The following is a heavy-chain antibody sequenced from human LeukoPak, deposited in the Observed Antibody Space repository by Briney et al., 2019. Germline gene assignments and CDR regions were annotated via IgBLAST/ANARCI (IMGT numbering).Heavy chain of an antibody. Sequence: ASVKVSCKSSGYTFNAYFIHWMRQAPGQGLEWMAWINPKNDNTRYEQKFQGRVTMTRDTSISTAYVEVNWLISDDTAIYYCARDLSSTPNWEFDYWGQGTLVTVSS. CDR2: INPKNDNT. J-gene: IGHJ4*02. CDR1: GYTFNAYF. D-gene: IGHD1-26*01. V-gene: IGHV1-2*02. CDR3: ARDLSSTPNWEFDY.